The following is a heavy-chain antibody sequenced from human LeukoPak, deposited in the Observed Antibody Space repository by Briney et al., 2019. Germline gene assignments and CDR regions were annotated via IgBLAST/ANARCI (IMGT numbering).Heavy chain of an antibody. D-gene: IGHD2-15*01. CDR2: ISSSGSTI. CDR3: ARVFLLPDY. CDR1: GFTFSSYE. V-gene: IGHV3-48*03. Sequence: GGSLRLSCAASGFTFSSYEMNWVRQAPGKGLEWVSYISSSGSTIYYADSVKGRFTISRDNAKNSLYLQMNSLRAEDTAVYYCARVFLLPDYWGQGTLVTVST. J-gene: IGHJ4*02.